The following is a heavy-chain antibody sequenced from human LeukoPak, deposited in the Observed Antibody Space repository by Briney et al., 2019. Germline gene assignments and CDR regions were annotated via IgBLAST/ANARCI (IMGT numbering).Heavy chain of an antibody. V-gene: IGHV4-38-2*02. J-gene: IGHJ6*03. CDR2: IYHSGST. Sequence: SETLSLTCTVSGYSISSGYYWGWIRQPPGKGLEWIGSIYHSGSTYYNPSLKSRVTISVDTSKNQFSLKLSSVTAADTAVYYCAGGEVWFGELFGNYMDVWGKGTTVTVSS. CDR3: AGGEVWFGELFGNYMDV. D-gene: IGHD3-10*01. CDR1: GYSISSGYY.